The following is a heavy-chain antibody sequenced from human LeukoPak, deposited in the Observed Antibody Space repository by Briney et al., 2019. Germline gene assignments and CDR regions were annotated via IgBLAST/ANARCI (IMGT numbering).Heavy chain of an antibody. D-gene: IGHD2-15*01. CDR2: IIPIFGTA. V-gene: IGHV1-69*06. CDR3: AGTYCSGGSCYSVDIYYYYYMDV. CDR1: GGTSSSYA. J-gene: IGHJ6*03. Sequence: ASVKVSCKASGGTSSSYAISWVRQAPGQGLEWMGGIIPIFGTANYAQKFQGRVTITADKSTSTAYMELSSLRSEDTAVYYCAGTYCSGGSCYSVDIYYYYYMDVWGKGTTVTVSS.